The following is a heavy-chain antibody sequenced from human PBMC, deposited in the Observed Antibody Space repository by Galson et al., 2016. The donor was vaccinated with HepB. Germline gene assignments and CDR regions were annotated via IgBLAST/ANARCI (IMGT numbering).Heavy chain of an antibody. CDR1: GFSLSTSGVC. V-gene: IGHV2-70*17. D-gene: IGHD6-13*01. CDR2: IDWDDDK. J-gene: IGHJ4*02. CDR3: ARSERQLPTYYFDF. Sequence: PALVKPTQTLTLTCTFSGFSLSTSGVCVSWIRQPPGKALEWLARIDWDDDKFYSTSLKTRLTISKDTSKNRVVLTMTNMDPVDTATYYCARSERQLPTYYFDFWGQGTLVTVSS.